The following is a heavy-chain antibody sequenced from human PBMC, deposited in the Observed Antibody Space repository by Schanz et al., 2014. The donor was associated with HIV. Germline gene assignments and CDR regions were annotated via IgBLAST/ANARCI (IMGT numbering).Heavy chain of an antibody. Sequence: QVQLVQSGAEVKKPGASVKVSCKASGYTFSANDINWVRQATGQGLEWMGWMNPKSGNTGFEQKFQGRVTLTRNTSISAAYMELSSLTSEDTGVYYCARGARDCSNGVCGGYYFDHWGQGSLVTVSS. CDR1: GYTFSAND. D-gene: IGHD2-8*01. CDR3: ARGARDCSNGVCGGYYFDH. J-gene: IGHJ4*02. CDR2: MNPKSGNT. V-gene: IGHV1-8*01.